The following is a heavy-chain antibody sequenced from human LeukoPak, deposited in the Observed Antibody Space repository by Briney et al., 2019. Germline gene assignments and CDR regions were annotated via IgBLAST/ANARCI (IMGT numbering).Heavy chain of an antibody. Sequence: GSSVKVSCKASGGTFSSYAISWVRQAPGQGLEWMGGIIPIFGTANYAQKFQGRVTITTDESTSTACMELSSLRSEDTAVYYCARVAFLIAAREYNWFDPWGQGTLVTVSS. CDR1: GGTFSSYA. J-gene: IGHJ5*02. D-gene: IGHD6-6*01. CDR3: ARVAFLIAAREYNWFDP. CDR2: IIPIFGTA. V-gene: IGHV1-69*05.